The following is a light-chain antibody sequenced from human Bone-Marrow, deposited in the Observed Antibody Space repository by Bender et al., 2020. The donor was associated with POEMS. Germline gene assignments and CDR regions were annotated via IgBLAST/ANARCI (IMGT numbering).Light chain of an antibody. CDR3: QVWDSSSSDYV. J-gene: IGLJ1*01. V-gene: IGLV3-21*03. CDR2: DDS. Sequence: SYVLTQPPSVSVAPGKTARITCEGTNIGSKTVHWYQQKPGQAPVLVVYDDSDRPSGIPERFSGSNSGNTATLTISRVEAGDEADYYCQVWDSSSSDYVFGTGTKVTVL. CDR1: NIGSKT.